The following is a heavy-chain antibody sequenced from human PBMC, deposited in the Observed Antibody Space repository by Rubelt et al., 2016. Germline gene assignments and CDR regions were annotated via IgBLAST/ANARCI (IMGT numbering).Heavy chain of an antibody. D-gene: IGHD6-19*01. V-gene: IGHV3-74*01. CDR3: ARDKRGSGSFDY. CDR2: ISTDGRST. CDR1: GLTFTNYW. Sequence: EVQLVESGGGLVQTGGALRLSCAASGLTFTNYWTNWVRQAPGKGLVWSSRISTDGRSTSYADSVKGRFTISRGNAKNTLYLQMNSLRVEDTAVYYCARDKRGSGSFDYWGQGTLVTVSS. J-gene: IGHJ4*02.